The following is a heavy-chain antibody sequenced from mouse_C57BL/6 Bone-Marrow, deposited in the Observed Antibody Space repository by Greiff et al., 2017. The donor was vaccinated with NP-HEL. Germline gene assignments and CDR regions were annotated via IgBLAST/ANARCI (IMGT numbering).Heavy chain of an antibody. CDR3: TTYGSLPWFAY. J-gene: IGHJ3*01. V-gene: IGHV14-4*01. D-gene: IGHD1-1*01. CDR2: IDPENGDT. Sequence: EVQLQHSGAELVRPGASVKLSCTASGFNIKDDYMHWVKQRPEQGLEWIGWIDPENGDTEYASKFQGKATITADTSSNTAYLQLSSLTSEDTAVYYCTTYGSLPWFAYWGQGTLVTVSA. CDR1: GFNIKDDY.